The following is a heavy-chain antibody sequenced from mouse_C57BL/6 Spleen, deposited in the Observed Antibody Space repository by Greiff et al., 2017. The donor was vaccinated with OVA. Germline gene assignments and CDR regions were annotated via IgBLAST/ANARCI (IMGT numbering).Heavy chain of an antibody. Sequence: DVHLVESEGGLVQPGSSMKLSCTASGFTFSDYYMAWVRQVPEKGLEWVANINYDGSSTYYLDSLKSRFIISRDNAKNILYLQMSSLKSEDTATYYCARYYGSSYVGYFDVWGTGTTVTVSS. CDR2: INYDGSST. CDR1: GFTFSDYY. CDR3: ARYYGSSYVGYFDV. V-gene: IGHV5-16*01. J-gene: IGHJ1*03. D-gene: IGHD1-1*01.